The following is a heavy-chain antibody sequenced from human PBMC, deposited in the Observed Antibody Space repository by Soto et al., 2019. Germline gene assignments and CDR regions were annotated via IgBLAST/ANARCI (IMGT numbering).Heavy chain of an antibody. CDR3: ARSIDNSGYYFSNC. D-gene: IGHD3-22*01. CDR2: NHDSGST. Sequence: SETLSLTCTVSGGSISSYYWSWIRQSPGKGLEWIGYNHDSGSTNYNPSLKSRVTMSVDTSRNQFSLKLRFVTAADTAVYYCARSIDNSGYYFSNCWGQGTLVTVS. V-gene: IGHV4-59*01. CDR1: GGSISSYY. J-gene: IGHJ4*02.